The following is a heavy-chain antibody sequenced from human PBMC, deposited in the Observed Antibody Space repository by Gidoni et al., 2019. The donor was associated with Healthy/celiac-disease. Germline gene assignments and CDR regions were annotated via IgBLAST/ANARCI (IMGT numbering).Heavy chain of an antibody. D-gene: IGHD3-22*01. CDR1: VFTLGDYY. V-gene: IGHV3-11*01. CDR3: AYDSSGYYALPADY. Sequence: QVQLVDSGGGLVMPGGSLSLSCAASVFTLGDYYMSWIPQAPGKGLEWVSYISSSGSTRYYADSVKGRFTISRDNAKNSLYLQMNSLRAEDTAVYYCAYDSSGYYALPADYWGQGTLVTVSS. CDR2: ISSSGSTR. J-gene: IGHJ4*02.